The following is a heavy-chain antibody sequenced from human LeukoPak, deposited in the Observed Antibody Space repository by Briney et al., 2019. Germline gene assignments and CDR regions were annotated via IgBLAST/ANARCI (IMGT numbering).Heavy chain of an antibody. CDR2: ISWNSGSI. V-gene: IGHV3-9*01. CDR1: GFTFDDYA. D-gene: IGHD2-2*01. CDR3: AKDSRRACSSTSCFDAFDI. J-gene: IGHJ3*02. Sequence: GGSLRLSCAASGFTFDDYAMHWVRQAPGKGLEWVSGISWNSGSIGYADSVKGRFTISRDNAKNSLYLQMNSPRAEDTALYYCAKDSRRACSSTSCFDAFDIWGQGTMVTVSS.